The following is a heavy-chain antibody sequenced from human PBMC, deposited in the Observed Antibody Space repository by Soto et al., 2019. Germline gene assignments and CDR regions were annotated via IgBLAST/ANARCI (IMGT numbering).Heavy chain of an antibody. CDR1: GFTFSSYG. J-gene: IGHJ4*02. V-gene: IGHV3-30*18. CDR2: ISYDGSNK. CDR3: AKDKGYDSSGPRSYFDY. Sequence: GGSLRLSCAASGFTFSSYGMHWVRQAPGKGLEWVAVISYDGSNKYYADSVKGRFTISRDNSKNTLYLQMNSLRAEDTAVYYCAKDKGYDSSGPRSYFDYWGQGTLVTVSS. D-gene: IGHD3-22*01.